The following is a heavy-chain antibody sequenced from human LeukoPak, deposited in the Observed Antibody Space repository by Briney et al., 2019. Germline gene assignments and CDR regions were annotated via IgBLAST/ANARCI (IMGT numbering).Heavy chain of an antibody. J-gene: IGHJ4*02. Sequence: ASVKVSCKASGYTFTNYAINWVRQAPGQGLEWMGRINTNTGNPTYAQGFTGRFVFSLDTSVSTAYLQIGSLQPEDTAVYYCARLPSGSRAVYYFDFWGQGTLVTVSS. V-gene: IGHV7-4-1*01. CDR1: GYTFTNYA. D-gene: IGHD1-26*01. CDR3: ARLPSGSRAVYYFDF. CDR2: INTNTGNP.